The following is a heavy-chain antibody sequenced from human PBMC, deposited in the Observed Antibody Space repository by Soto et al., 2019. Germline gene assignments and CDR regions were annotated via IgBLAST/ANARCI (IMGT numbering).Heavy chain of an antibody. D-gene: IGHD1-20*01. CDR2: ISFRGGYI. Sequence: GGALRLSCAASGFTFSTYALTWVRQAPWTVVEWASSISFRGGYIYYADSVQVRFTISRDNARNSLYLQMNRLGVEHTALYFWARATYNWNHEYWGQESHVTVTS. CDR1: GFTFSTYA. CDR3: ARATYNWNHEY. J-gene: IGHJ4*02. V-gene: IGHV3-21*01.